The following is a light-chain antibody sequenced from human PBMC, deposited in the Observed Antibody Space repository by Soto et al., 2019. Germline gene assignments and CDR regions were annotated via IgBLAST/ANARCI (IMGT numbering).Light chain of an antibody. V-gene: IGKV1-9*01. CDR1: QGLSSY. CDR3: QQVNSYPLT. CDR2: AAS. Sequence: IKLTQSPSSLSASVGDRVTITCRASQGLSSYLAWYQQKPGKAPKLLIYAASTLQSGVPSRFSGSESGTDFTLTISSLQPEDFATYYCQQVNSYPLTFGGGTKVDIK. J-gene: IGKJ4*01.